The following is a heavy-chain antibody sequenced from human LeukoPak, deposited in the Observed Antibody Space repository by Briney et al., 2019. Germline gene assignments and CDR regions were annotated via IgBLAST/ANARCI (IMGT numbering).Heavy chain of an antibody. V-gene: IGHV3-30*18. CDR3: ANSGSGSYSSPYYHYGMDV. Sequence: GRSLRLSCAASGFTFSSYGMHWVRQAPGKGLEWVAVISYDGSNKYYADSVKGRFTISRDNSKNTLYLQMNSLRAKDTAVYYCANSGSGSYSSPYYHYGMDVWGKGTTVTVSS. J-gene: IGHJ6*04. D-gene: IGHD3-10*01. CDR1: GFTFSSYG. CDR2: ISYDGSNK.